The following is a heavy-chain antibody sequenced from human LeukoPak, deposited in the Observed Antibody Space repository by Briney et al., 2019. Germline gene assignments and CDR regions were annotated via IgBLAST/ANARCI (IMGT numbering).Heavy chain of an antibody. CDR2: IYSRGST. V-gene: IGHV3-53*01. Sequence: PGGSLRLSCAASGFTVSDYYMGWVRQAPGKGLQWVSVIYSRGSTYYADSVKGRFTISSSNSKITLYLQMDSLRVEDTAVYYCVTIVVGPDAMDYWGQGTLVTVSS. D-gene: IGHD2-2*01. J-gene: IGHJ4*02. CDR1: GFTVSDYY. CDR3: VTIVVGPDAMDY.